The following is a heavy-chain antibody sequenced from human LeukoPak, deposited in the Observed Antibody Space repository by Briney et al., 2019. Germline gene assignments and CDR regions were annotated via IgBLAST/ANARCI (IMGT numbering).Heavy chain of an antibody. D-gene: IGHD1-26*01. J-gene: IGHJ4*02. Sequence: ASVKDSCKVSGYTLTELSMHWVRQAPGKGLEWMGGFDPEDGETIYAQKFQGRVTMTEDTSTDTAYMELSSLRSEDTAVYYCATFGLRWELTLFDYWGQGTLVTVSS. CDR2: FDPEDGET. CDR3: ATFGLRWELTLFDY. V-gene: IGHV1-24*01. CDR1: GYTLTELS.